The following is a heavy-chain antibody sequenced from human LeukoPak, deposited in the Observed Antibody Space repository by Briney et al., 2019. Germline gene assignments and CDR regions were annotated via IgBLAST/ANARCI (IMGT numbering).Heavy chain of an antibody. V-gene: IGHV3-9*01. Sequence: GGSLRLSCAASGFTFDDYAMHWVRQAPGKGLEWVSGISWNSGSIGYADSVKGRFTISRDNAKNSLYLQMNSLRAEDTALYYCAKDLWRGGELLPAFDIWGQGTMVTVSS. J-gene: IGHJ3*02. D-gene: IGHD1-26*01. CDR2: ISWNSGSI. CDR1: GFTFDDYA. CDR3: AKDLWRGGELLPAFDI.